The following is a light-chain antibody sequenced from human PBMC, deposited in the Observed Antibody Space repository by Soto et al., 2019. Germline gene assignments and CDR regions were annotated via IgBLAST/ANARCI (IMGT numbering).Light chain of an antibody. Sequence: QSVLTQPPSVSGAPGQSVTISCTGSNSNIGAGYDVHWYQKLPGTAPKLLIFGNVNRPSGVTDRFSGSKSGTSASLAITGLQAEDEADYYCQSFDPSLSGVFGGGTKLTVL. CDR1: NSNIGAGYD. CDR3: QSFDPSLSGV. V-gene: IGLV1-40*01. J-gene: IGLJ3*02. CDR2: GNV.